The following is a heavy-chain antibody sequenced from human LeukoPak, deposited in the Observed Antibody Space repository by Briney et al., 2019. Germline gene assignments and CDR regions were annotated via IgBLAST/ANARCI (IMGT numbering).Heavy chain of an antibody. CDR2: MYPNTGKT. CDR1: GDTFNKYP. V-gene: IGHV1-8*01. D-gene: IGHD2-21*01. Sequence: ASVKVSCKASGDTFNKYPITWVRQAPGQRLEWMRSMYPNTGKTGYVQKFQGRVTMTRNIATGTAYLELSSLTSEDTAIYFCARGAPLCGGDCFDYWGQGSLVIVSS. CDR3: ARGAPLCGGDCFDY. J-gene: IGHJ4*02.